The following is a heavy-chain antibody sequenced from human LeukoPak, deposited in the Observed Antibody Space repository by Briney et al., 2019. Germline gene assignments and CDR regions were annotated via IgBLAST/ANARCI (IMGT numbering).Heavy chain of an antibody. V-gene: IGHV3-7*01. CDR1: GFTFSTYW. CDR2: IKQDGSEK. J-gene: IGHJ4*02. D-gene: IGHD6-13*01. CDR3: ARLSIAAAGSDY. Sequence: PGGSLRLSCVTSGFTFSTYWMTWVRQAPGKGLEWVANIKQDGSEKYYVDSVKGRFTISRDNAKNSLYLQMNSLRAEDTAVYYCARLSIAAAGSDYWGQGTLVTVSS.